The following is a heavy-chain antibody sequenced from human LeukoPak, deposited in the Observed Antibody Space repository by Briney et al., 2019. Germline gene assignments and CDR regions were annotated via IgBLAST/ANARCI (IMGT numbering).Heavy chain of an antibody. CDR2: INPSGDST. CDR1: GYTFTGYY. Sequence: ASVKVSCKASGYTFTGYYMHWVRQAPGQGLEWMGIINPSGDSTSYAQKFQGRVTMTSDTSTSTVYMELSSLRSEDTAMYYCARAPTWSSYYFDYWGQGTLVTVSS. D-gene: IGHD2-15*01. V-gene: IGHV1-46*01. CDR3: ARAPTWSSYYFDY. J-gene: IGHJ4*02.